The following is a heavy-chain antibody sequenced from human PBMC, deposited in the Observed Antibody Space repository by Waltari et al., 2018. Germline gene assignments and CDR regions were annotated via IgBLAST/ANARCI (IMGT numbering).Heavy chain of an antibody. CDR1: GGSISSYY. V-gene: IGHV4-59*01. D-gene: IGHD2-15*01. J-gene: IGHJ4*03. CDR2: IYYSGST. CDR3: ARDKGYSDFDY. Sequence: QVQLQESGPGLVKPSETLSLTCTVSGGSISSYYWSWIRQPPGKGLEWIGYIYYSGSTNYNPSRKSRVTISVDTSKNQFSLKLSSVTAADTAVYYCARDKGYSDFDYWGQGTTVTVSS.